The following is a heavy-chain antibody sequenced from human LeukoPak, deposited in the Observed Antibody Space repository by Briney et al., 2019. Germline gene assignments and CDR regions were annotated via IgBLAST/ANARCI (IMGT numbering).Heavy chain of an antibody. D-gene: IGHD2-2*01. V-gene: IGHV4-34*01. CDR3: ARRGLRLGYCSSTSCYPDY. Sequence: SETLSLTCAVYGGSFSGYYWSWIRQPPGKGLEWIGEINHSGSTNYNPSLKSRVTISVDTSKNQFSLKLSSVTAADTAVYYCARRGLRLGYCSSTSCYPDYGGQGTLVTVSS. CDR1: GGSFSGYY. CDR2: INHSGST. J-gene: IGHJ4*02.